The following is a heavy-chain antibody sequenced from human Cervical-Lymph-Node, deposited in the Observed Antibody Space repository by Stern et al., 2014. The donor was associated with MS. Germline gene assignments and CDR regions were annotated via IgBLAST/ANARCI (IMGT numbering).Heavy chain of an antibody. V-gene: IGHV4-59*01. CDR1: GGSMSSKY. D-gene: IGHD1-26*01. CDR3: ARVTGRGTRQNWFDS. Sequence: QVQLQESGPGLVKPSETVSLTCTVSGGSMSSKYWNWIRQPPGKGLEWIGDVYSDGSTNYNPSLKSRVIIPLDTSTNQFSLSLTSVTAADTAVYYCARVTGRGTRQNWFDSWGQGTLVTVSS. CDR2: VYSDGST. J-gene: IGHJ5*01.